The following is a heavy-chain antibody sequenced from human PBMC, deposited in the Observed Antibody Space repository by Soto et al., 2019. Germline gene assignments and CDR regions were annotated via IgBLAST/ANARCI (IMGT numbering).Heavy chain of an antibody. Sequence: ASVKVSCKASGGTFSSYAMRWVRQAPGQGLEWMGGIIPIFGTANYAQKFQGRVTITADESTSTAYMELSSLRSEDTAVYYCANSWGGPSTNFDYWGQGTLVTVSS. D-gene: IGHD3-16*01. CDR1: GGTFSSYA. J-gene: IGHJ4*02. V-gene: IGHV1-69*13. CDR3: ANSWGGPSTNFDY. CDR2: IIPIFGTA.